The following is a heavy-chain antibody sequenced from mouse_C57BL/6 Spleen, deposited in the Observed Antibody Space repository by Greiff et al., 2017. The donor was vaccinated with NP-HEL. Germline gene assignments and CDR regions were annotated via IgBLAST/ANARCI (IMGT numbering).Heavy chain of an antibody. CDR3: ARAGDDGYLDPFAY. J-gene: IGHJ3*01. V-gene: IGHV5-4*01. D-gene: IGHD2-3*01. CDR1: GFTFSSYA. Sequence: EVQLVESGGGLVKPGGSLKLSCAASGFTFSSYAMSWVRQTPEKRLEWVATISDGGSYTYYPDNVKGRFTISRDNAKNNLYLQMSHLKSEDTAMDYWARAGDDGYLDPFAYWGQGTLVTVSA. CDR2: ISDGGSYT.